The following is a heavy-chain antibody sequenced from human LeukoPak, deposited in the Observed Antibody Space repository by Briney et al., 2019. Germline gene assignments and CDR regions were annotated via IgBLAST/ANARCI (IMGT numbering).Heavy chain of an antibody. D-gene: IGHD1-26*01. CDR2: IYYSGST. CDR1: GGSISSYY. CDR3: ARVLVHSGSYSSAFDI. Sequence: SETLSLTCTVSGGSISSYYWSWIRQPPGKGLEWIGYIYYSGSTNYNPSLKSRVTISVDTSKNQFSLKLSSVTAADTAVYYCARVLVHSGSYSSAFDIWGQGTMVTVSS. J-gene: IGHJ3*02. V-gene: IGHV4-59*01.